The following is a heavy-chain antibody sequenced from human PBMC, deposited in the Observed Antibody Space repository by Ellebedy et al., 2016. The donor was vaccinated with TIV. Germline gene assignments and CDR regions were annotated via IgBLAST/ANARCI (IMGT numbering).Heavy chain of an antibody. V-gene: IGHV3-7*03. CDR3: ATDRGYFTFDY. CDR2: IKEDGSQT. CDR1: GFTFSTYW. Sequence: GESLKISCATSGFTFSTYWMAWVRQAPGKGLEWVANIKEDGSQTYYVGSVKGRFTISRDNAKNSLYLQMNSLSADDTAVYYCATDRGYFTFDYWGQGSLITVSS. J-gene: IGHJ4*02. D-gene: IGHD3-9*01.